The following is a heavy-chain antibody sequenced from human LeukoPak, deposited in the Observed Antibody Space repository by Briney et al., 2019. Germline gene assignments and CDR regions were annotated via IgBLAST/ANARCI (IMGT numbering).Heavy chain of an antibody. J-gene: IGHJ3*02. CDR1: AFTFSRYE. D-gene: IGHD2-15*01. V-gene: IGHV3-48*03. CDR3: ARTRGGISAVFDI. Sequence: GGSLRLSCAASAFTFSRYEMIWVRQAPGKGLEWISYINIGGSTIYYADSVKGRFSISRDNSKDTLSLQMNSLRVEDTSLYYCARTRGGISAVFDIWGQGTLVTVSS. CDR2: INIGGSTI.